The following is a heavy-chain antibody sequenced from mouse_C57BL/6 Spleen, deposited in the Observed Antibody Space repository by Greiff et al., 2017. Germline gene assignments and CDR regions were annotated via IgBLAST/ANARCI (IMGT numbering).Heavy chain of an antibody. J-gene: IGHJ2*01. CDR2: ISNGGGST. D-gene: IGHD2-5*01. CDR3: ARGSNEKYYFDY. CDR1: GFTFSDYY. V-gene: IGHV5-12*01. Sequence: EVQGVESGGGLVQPGGSLILSCAASGFTFSDYYMYWVRLTPEKRLEWVAYISNGGGSTYYPDTVKGRFTISRENAKNTLYLQMSRLKSEDTAMYYCARGSNEKYYFDYWSQGTTLTVSS.